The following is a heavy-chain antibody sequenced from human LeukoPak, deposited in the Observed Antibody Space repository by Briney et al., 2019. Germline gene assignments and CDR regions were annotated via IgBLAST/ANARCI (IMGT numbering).Heavy chain of an antibody. J-gene: IGHJ4*02. CDR2: IGGNGRTT. CDR3: AKRSMENTFYFDF. V-gene: IGHV3-23*01. D-gene: IGHD2/OR15-2a*01. CDR1: GFIFNNYA. Sequence: GGSLRLSCAASGFIFNNYAMSWVCQDPGKGLEWVSSIGGNGRTTVHADSVKGRFTISRDNSKNTLYLQMNSLRAEDTAVYYCAKRSMENTFYFDFWGQGTLVTVSS.